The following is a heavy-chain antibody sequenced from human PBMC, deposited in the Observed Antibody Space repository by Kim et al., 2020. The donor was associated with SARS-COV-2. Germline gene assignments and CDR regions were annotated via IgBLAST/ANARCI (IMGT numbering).Heavy chain of an antibody. J-gene: IGHJ4*02. D-gene: IGHD3-22*01. CDR3: AKDTSLSMIVVASFDC. V-gene: IGHV3-23*01. Sequence: SVKGRFTISRDNSRNTLYLQMYSLRAEDTAVYYCAKDTSLSMIVVASFDCWGQGTLVTVSS.